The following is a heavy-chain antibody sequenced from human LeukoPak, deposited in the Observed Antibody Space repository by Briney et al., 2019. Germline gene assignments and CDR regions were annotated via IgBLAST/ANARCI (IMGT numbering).Heavy chain of an antibody. CDR3: ASENYGDNGGLFDC. Sequence: ASVKVSCKASGGTFSSYAISWVRQAPGQGLEWMGIINPSGGSTTYAQKFQGRVTMARHTSTSTVYMELSSLRSEDTAVYYCASENYGDNGGLFDCWGQGTLVTVSS. V-gene: IGHV1-46*01. CDR1: GGTFSSYA. CDR2: INPSGGST. D-gene: IGHD4-17*01. J-gene: IGHJ4*02.